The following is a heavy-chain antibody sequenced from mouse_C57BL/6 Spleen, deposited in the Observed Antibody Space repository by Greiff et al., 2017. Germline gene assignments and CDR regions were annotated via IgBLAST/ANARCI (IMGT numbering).Heavy chain of an antibody. V-gene: IGHV1-9*01. J-gene: IGHJ3*01. Sequence: VQLQQSGAELMRPGASVKFSCKATGYTFTGDWIEWVKQRPGHGLEWIGEILPGSGSTNYNEKFKGKATFTADTSSNTANMQLSSLTTEDSAIYYCARYDYDGAWFAYWGQRTLVTVSA. CDR2: ILPGSGST. CDR3: ARYDYDGAWFAY. D-gene: IGHD2-4*01. CDR1: GYTFTGDW.